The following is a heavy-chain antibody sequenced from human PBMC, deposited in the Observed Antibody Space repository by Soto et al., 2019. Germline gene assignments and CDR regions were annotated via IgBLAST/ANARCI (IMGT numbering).Heavy chain of an antibody. Sequence: VQLVESGGGLVQPGGSLRLSCAASGLIFSDYHMDWVRQAPGKGLEWVGRIRRKANSYTTEYAASVKGRFTISRDDSKNSRYLQMNSLKSEDTAVYYCAMLGGWSGGSSGMDVWGQGTTVTVSS. CDR1: GLIFSDYH. D-gene: IGHD6-19*01. V-gene: IGHV3-72*01. CDR3: AMLGGWSGGSSGMDV. J-gene: IGHJ6*02. CDR2: IRRKANSYTT.